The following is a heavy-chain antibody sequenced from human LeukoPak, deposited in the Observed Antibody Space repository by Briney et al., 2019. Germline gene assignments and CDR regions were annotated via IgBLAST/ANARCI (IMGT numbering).Heavy chain of an antibody. CDR1: GFTFSSYA. CDR2: ISSNGGST. J-gene: IGHJ4*02. Sequence: PGGSLRLSCAASGFTFSSYAMHWVRQASGKGLEYVSAISSNGGSTYYANSVKGRFTISRDNSKNTLYLQMGSLRAEDMAVYYCARAFGGYYYGDYWGQGTLVTVSS. D-gene: IGHD3-22*01. CDR3: ARAFGGYYYGDY. V-gene: IGHV3-64*01.